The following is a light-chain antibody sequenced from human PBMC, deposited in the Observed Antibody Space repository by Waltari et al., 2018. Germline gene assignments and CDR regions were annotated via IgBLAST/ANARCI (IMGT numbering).Light chain of an antibody. J-gene: IGKJ2*01. CDR1: QGVGTW. CDR2: MAS. CDR3: QQYSSFST. V-gene: IGKV1-5*03. Sequence: DIQMTQSPSTLSASVGHRVTISCRASQGVGTWLAWYQQKPGKAPKLLIYMASSLESGVPSRFSGSGSGREFTLTISSLQPDDFATYSCQQYSSFSTFGQGTKVDI.